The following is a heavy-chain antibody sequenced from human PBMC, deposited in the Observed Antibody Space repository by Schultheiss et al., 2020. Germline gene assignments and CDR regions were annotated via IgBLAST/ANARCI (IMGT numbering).Heavy chain of an antibody. CDR2: IWYDGSYK. CDR1: GFTFSSYA. D-gene: IGHD3-22*01. V-gene: IGHV3-33*06. CDR3: AKEEGGGYYGYFQH. J-gene: IGHJ1*01. Sequence: GESLKISCAASGFTFSSYAMHWVRQAPGKGLEWVAVIWYDGSYKYYADSVKGRFTISRDDSKKMVYLQMNTLRAEDTAVYYCAKEEGGGYYGYFQHWGQGTLVTVSS.